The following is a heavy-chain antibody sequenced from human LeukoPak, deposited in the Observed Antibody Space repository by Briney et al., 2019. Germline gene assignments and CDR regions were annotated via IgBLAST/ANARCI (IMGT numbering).Heavy chain of an antibody. Sequence: PSETLSLTCTVSSGSINIYYWGWVRQPPGKGLEWIGRIYTTGTTQYNPSLKSRVTMSIDTSTNQFSLNLRSMTAADTAVYYCGRQGYSGAHYFLYFWSQGTLVAVS. J-gene: IGHJ4*02. CDR3: GRQGYSGAHYFLYF. D-gene: IGHD1-26*01. CDR2: IYTTGTT. V-gene: IGHV4-4*07. CDR1: SGSINIYY.